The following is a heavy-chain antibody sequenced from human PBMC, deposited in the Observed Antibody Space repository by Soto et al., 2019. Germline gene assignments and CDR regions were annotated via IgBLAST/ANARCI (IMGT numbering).Heavy chain of an antibody. CDR2: IIPIFGTA. Sequence: QVQLVQSGAEVKKPGSSVKVSCRASGGTFSNYAINWVRQAPGQGLEWMGGIIPIFGTADYAQNFQGRVTITADESTNTDCMELSRLRSEDTAVYFCVRPYNDASGRSAFDIWGQGTMVTVSS. CDR3: VRPYNDASGRSAFDI. CDR1: GGTFSNYA. D-gene: IGHD3-22*01. V-gene: IGHV1-69*01. J-gene: IGHJ3*02.